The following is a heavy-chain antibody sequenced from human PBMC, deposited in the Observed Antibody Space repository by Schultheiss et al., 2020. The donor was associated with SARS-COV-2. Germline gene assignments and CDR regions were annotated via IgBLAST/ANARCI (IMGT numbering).Heavy chain of an antibody. D-gene: IGHD6-19*01. Sequence: GGSLRLSCAASGFTFSSYSMNWVRQAPGKGLEWVAVISYDGSNKYYADSVKGRFTISRDNSKNTLYLQMNSLRAEDTAVYYCTTVEQWLPHYYYMDVWGKGTTVTVSS. CDR2: ISYDGSNK. CDR3: TTVEQWLPHYYYMDV. V-gene: IGHV3-30*03. J-gene: IGHJ6*03. CDR1: GFTFSSYS.